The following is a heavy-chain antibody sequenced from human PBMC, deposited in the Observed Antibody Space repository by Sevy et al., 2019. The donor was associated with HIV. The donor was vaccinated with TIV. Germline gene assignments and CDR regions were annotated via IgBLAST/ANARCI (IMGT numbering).Heavy chain of an antibody. Sequence: SETLSLTCTVSGGSFTSGGYYWSWIRQHPGEGLEWIGYIYYSGSTYYNPSLKSRVTISVDTSKNQFSLKLSSVTAADTAVYYYARFSFYDNAWFDPWGHGTLVTVSS. CDR3: ARFSFYDNAWFDP. J-gene: IGHJ5*02. CDR1: GGSFTSGGYY. CDR2: IYYSGST. D-gene: IGHD3-22*01. V-gene: IGHV4-31*03.